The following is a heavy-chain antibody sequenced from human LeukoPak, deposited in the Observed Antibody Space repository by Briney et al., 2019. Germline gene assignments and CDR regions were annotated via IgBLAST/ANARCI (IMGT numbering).Heavy chain of an antibody. J-gene: IGHJ5*02. CDR3: ATIRHSGYVATSLSA. CDR2: INHSGST. V-gene: IGHV4-34*01. D-gene: IGHD5-12*01. Sequence: PSETLSLTCAVYGGSFSGYYWSWIRQPPGKGLEWIGEINHSGSTNYNPSLKSRVTISVDTSKNQFSLKLSSVTAADTAVYYCATIRHSGYVATSLSAWGQGTLVTVSS. CDR1: GGSFSGYY.